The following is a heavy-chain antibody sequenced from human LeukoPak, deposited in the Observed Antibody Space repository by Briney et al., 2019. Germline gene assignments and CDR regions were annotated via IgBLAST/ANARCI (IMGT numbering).Heavy chain of an antibody. CDR3: ARDLISVVVPAAIGGDFDY. CDR1: GFTFSSYA. V-gene: IGHV3-30*01. D-gene: IGHD2-2*02. J-gene: IGHJ4*02. Sequence: GGSLRLSCAASGFTFSSYAMHWVRQAPGKGLEWVAVISYDGSNKYYADSVKGRFTISRDNSKNTLYLQMNSLRAEDTAVYYCARDLISVVVPAAIGGDFDYWAREPWSPSPQ. CDR2: ISYDGSNK.